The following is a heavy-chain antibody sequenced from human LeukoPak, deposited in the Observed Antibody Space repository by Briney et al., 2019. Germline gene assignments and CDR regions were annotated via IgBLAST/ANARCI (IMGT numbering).Heavy chain of an antibody. V-gene: IGHV4-34*01. J-gene: IGHJ4*02. Sequence: SETLSLTCAVYGGSFSGYYWSWIRQPPGKGLEWIGEINHSGSTNYNPSLKSRVTISVDTSKNQFSLKLSSVTAADTAVYYCARDPGHSSSYFDYWGQGTLVTVSS. CDR2: INHSGST. D-gene: IGHD6-13*01. CDR3: ARDPGHSSSYFDY. CDR1: GGSFSGYY.